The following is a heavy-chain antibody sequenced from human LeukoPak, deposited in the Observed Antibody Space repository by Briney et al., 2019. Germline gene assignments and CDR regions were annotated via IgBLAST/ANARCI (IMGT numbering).Heavy chain of an antibody. J-gene: IGHJ3*02. CDR3: ARDRTALDTAMVDAFDI. D-gene: IGHD5-18*01. Sequence: ASVKVSCKASGGTFSSYAISWVRQAPGQGLEWMGRIIPILGIANYAQKFQGRVTITADKSTSTAYMELSSLRAEDTAVYYCARDRTALDTAMVDAFDIWGQGTMVTVSS. CDR2: IIPILGIA. V-gene: IGHV1-69*04. CDR1: GGTFSSYA.